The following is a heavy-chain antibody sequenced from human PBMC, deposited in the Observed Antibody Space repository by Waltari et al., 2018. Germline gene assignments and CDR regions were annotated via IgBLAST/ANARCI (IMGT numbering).Heavy chain of an antibody. CDR1: GFTFSSYS. V-gene: IGHV3-48*01. J-gene: IGHJ4*02. CDR3: AREPWRPAPYGDSVYYFDY. D-gene: IGHD4-17*01. Sequence: EVQLVESGGGLVQPGGSLRLSCAASGFTFSSYSMNWVRQAPGKGLEWVSYISSSSSTISYSDSVKGRFTISRDNAKNSLYLQMNSLGAEDTAVYYCAREPWRPAPYGDSVYYFDYWGQGTLVTVSS. CDR2: ISSSSSTI.